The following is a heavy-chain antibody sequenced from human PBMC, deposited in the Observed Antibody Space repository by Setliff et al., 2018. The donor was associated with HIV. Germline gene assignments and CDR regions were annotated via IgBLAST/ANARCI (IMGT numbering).Heavy chain of an antibody. V-gene: IGHV4-39*01. CDR1: GASISSPIYY. CDR2: IYYNGNT. J-gene: IGHJ4*02. CDR3: AAAEGQGPWYFCDN. D-gene: IGHD6-13*01. Sequence: LSLTCSVSGASISSPIYYWGWIRQAPGKGLEWIGNIYYNGNTNYKPSLERRLTISVDTSKNQFSLSLSSVTATDTALCFCAAAEGQGPWYFCDNWGQGTQVTVS.